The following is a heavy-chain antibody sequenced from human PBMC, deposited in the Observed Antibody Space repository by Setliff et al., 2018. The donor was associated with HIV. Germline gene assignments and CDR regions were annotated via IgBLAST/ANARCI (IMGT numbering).Heavy chain of an antibody. V-gene: IGHV4-61*10. CDR2: IFPGGAT. CDR3: ARKEKGGAFDI. CDR1: GGSISSGSYY. J-gene: IGHJ3*02. Sequence: PSETLSLTCTVSGGSISSGSYYWSWIRQPAGKGLEWIGIIFPGGATSYNPSLQSRVTISVDTPKNQFSLHLNSVTAADTAVYYCARKEKGGAFDIWGLGTLVTVSS.